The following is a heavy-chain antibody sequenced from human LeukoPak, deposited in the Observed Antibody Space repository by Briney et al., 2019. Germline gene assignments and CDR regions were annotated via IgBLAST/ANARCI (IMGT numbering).Heavy chain of an antibody. CDR1: GFTFSSYW. Sequence: SGGSLRLSCAASGFTFSSYWMSWFRQAPGKGLEWVANIKQDGSEKYYVDSVKGRFTISRDNAKNSLYLQMNSLRAEDTAVYYCARDASPADYQLLRVFRYYYYMDVWGKGTTVTVSS. V-gene: IGHV3-7*01. CDR2: IKQDGSEK. CDR3: ARDASPADYQLLRVFRYYYYMDV. J-gene: IGHJ6*03. D-gene: IGHD2-2*01.